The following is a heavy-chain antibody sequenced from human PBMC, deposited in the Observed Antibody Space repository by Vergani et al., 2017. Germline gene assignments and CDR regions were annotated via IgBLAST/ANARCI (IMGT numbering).Heavy chain of an antibody. CDR1: GFTFTAHG. CDR2: ISGQNFRT. Sequence: EVQLLESGGGSAQPGESLRLSCVASGFTFTAHGLNWVRQAPGKGLEWVSGISGQNFRTHYADSVKGRFTISRDDSKNTVYLQINSLRTEDTAIYYCVKEKIDLGSYFFDSWGHGILVTVSS. V-gene: IGHV3-23*01. D-gene: IGHD2/OR15-2a*01. CDR3: VKEKIDLGSYFFDS. J-gene: IGHJ4*01.